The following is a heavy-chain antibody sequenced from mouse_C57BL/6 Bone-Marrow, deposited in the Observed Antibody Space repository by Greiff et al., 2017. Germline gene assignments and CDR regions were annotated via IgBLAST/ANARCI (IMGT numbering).Heavy chain of an antibody. CDR3: ATIWSVYAMDY. D-gene: IGHD1-1*02. CDR2: LWSGGST. J-gene: IGHJ4*01. V-gene: IGHV2-2*01. CDR1: GFSLTSYG. Sequence: VQGVESGPGLVQPSQSLSITCTVSGFSLTSYGVHWVRQSPGKGLEWLGVLWSGGSTDYNAAFISRLSIRKDNSKSQVFFKMNSLQADDTAIYYCATIWSVYAMDYWGQGTSVTVSS.